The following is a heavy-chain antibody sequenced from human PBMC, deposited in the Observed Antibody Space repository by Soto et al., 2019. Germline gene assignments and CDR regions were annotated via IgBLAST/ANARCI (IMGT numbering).Heavy chain of an antibody. Sequence: SVKVSCKGSGGTFSNSVISWVRQAPGQGLEWMGGIIPIFDTTNYAQKFQGRVTIIADESTSTGYMELASLRSEDTAVYYCARAPILTGETIYENYFHYWGQGNLVTVSS. CDR3: ARAPILTGETIYENYFHY. D-gene: IGHD1-20*01. CDR1: GGTFSNSV. CDR2: IIPIFDTT. V-gene: IGHV1-69*13. J-gene: IGHJ4*02.